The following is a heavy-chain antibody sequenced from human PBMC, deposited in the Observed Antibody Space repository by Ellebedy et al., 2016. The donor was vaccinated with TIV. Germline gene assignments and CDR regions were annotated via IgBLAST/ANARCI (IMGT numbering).Heavy chain of an antibody. D-gene: IGHD1-7*01. CDR3: ARDGELRGGSPGY. Sequence: AASVKVSCKASGYTFTSYYMHWVRQAPGQGIEWMGLINPSGGSTSYAQKLQGRVTMTRHTSTSTVYLELSSLRSEDTAVYYCARDGELRGGSPGYWGQGTLVTVSS. CDR1: GYTFTSYY. CDR2: INPSGGST. J-gene: IGHJ4*02. V-gene: IGHV1-46*04.